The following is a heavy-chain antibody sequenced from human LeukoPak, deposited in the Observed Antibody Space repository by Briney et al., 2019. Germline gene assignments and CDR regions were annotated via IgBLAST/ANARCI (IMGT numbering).Heavy chain of an antibody. CDR1: GGSINSDY. Sequence: PSESLSLTCTVSGGSINSDYWSWIRQPPGKGLEWIGYIYNSGTTNYNPSLKSRVTISVDTSKNQFSLKLTSVTAADTAMYYCATLRDGYEFDYWGQGTLVTVSS. V-gene: IGHV4-59*01. D-gene: IGHD5-24*01. J-gene: IGHJ4*02. CDR3: ATLRDGYEFDY. CDR2: IYNSGTT.